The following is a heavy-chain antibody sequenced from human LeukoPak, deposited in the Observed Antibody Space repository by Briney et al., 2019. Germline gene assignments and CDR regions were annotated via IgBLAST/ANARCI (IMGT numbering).Heavy chain of an antibody. CDR1: GGSISSGGYS. Sequence: PSETLSLTCAVSGGSISSGGYSWSWIRQPPGKGLEWIGYIYHSGSTYYNPSLKSRVSIPVDRSKNQFSLKLSSVTAADTAVYYCARVDGIAYFDYWGQGTLVTVSS. CDR2: IYHSGST. D-gene: IGHD6-13*01. V-gene: IGHV4-30-2*01. J-gene: IGHJ4*02. CDR3: ARVDGIAYFDY.